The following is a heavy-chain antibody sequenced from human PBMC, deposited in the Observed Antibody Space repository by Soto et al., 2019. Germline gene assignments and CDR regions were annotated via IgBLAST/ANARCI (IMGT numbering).Heavy chain of an antibody. J-gene: IGHJ4*02. CDR3: TRRYGDSSDY. D-gene: IGHD4-17*01. V-gene: IGHV3-73*01. Sequence: GGSLRLSCAASGFTFSGSAMHWVRQASGKGLEWAGRIRSKANSYATAYAASVKGRFTISRDDSKNTAYLQMNSLKTEDTAVYYCTRRYGDSSDYWGQGTLVTVSS. CDR2: IRSKANSYAT. CDR1: GFTFSGSA.